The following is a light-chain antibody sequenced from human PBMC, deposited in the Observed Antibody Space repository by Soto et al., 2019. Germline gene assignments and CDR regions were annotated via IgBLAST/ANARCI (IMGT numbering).Light chain of an antibody. CDR3: QQYGSP. Sequence: EIVLTQSPVTLSLSPGERATLSCRASQSVSSSHLAWYQQKPGQAPRLLIYGASSRATGIPDRFSGSGSGTDFTLTIIRLEPEDFAVYYCQQYGSPFGQGTKVEIK. J-gene: IGKJ1*01. V-gene: IGKV3-20*01. CDR1: QSVSSSH. CDR2: GAS.